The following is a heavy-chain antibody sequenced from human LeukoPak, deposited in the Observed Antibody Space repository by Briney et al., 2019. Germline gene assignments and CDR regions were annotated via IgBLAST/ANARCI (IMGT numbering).Heavy chain of an antibody. V-gene: IGHV3-48*02. J-gene: IGHJ4*02. CDR3: ARDHDWAFDL. CDR2: INHNAEMI. D-gene: IGHD3-9*01. CDR1: GFPFGSYV. Sequence: PEGSLRLSCEGSGFPFGSYVMTWVRQAPEKGLEWIAYINHNAEMIFYPDFVKGRFTISRDNAKNSLYLQMNALRYEDTAIYYCARDHDWAFDLWGQGTLVTVSS.